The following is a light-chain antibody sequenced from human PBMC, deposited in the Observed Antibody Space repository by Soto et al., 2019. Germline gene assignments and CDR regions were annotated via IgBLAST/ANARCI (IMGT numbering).Light chain of an antibody. J-gene: IGKJ5*01. CDR1: QSVSSSY. CDR3: QQYGSSPPVT. V-gene: IGKV3-20*01. Sequence: EIVLTQSPGTLSLSPGERATLSCRASQSVSSSYLAWYQQKPGQAPRLLIYGASGRATGIPDRFSGSVSGTDFTLTISRLEPEDFAVYYCQQYGSSPPVTFGQGTRLEMK. CDR2: GAS.